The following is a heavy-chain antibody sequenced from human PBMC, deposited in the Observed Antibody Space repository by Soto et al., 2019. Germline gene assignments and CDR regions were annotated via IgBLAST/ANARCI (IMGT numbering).Heavy chain of an antibody. CDR2: MNAGNGNT. Sequence: ASVKVSCKASGYTFTSYDINWVRQATGQGLEWMGWMNAGNGNTKYSQKFQGRVTITRNTSASTAYMELSSLRSEDTAVYYCARVARGALYYYMDVWGKGTTVTVSS. CDR1: GYTFTSYD. CDR3: ARVARGALYYYMDV. D-gene: IGHD3-10*01. V-gene: IGHV1-3*01. J-gene: IGHJ6*03.